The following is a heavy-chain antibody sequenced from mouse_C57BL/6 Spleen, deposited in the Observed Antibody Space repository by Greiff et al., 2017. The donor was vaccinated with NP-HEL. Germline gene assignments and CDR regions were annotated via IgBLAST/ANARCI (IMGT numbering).Heavy chain of an antibody. D-gene: IGHD3-2*02. CDR3: AREPRTAQATRYAMDY. CDR1: GYTFTDYH. V-gene: IGHV1-18*01. J-gene: IGHJ4*01. CDR2: INPNNGGT. Sequence: EVQLQQSGPELVKPGASVKIPCKASGYTFTDYHMDWVKQSHGKSLEWIGDINPNNGGTIYNQKFKGKATLTVDKSSSPAYMELRSLTSEDTAVYYCAREPRTAQATRYAMDYWGQGTSVTVSA.